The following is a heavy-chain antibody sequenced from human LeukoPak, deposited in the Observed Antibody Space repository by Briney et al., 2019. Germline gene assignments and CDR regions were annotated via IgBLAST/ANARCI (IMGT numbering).Heavy chain of an antibody. CDR1: GYTFTGYY. CDR3: ARDSIMITFGGVHYYMDV. Sequence: ASVKVSCKASGYTFTGYYMHWVRQAPGQGLEWMGWINPNSGGTNYAQKFQGRVTMTRDTSISTAYMELSRLRSDDTAVYYCARDSIMITFGGVHYYMDVWGKGTTVIISS. J-gene: IGHJ6*03. D-gene: IGHD3-16*01. CDR2: INPNSGGT. V-gene: IGHV1-2*02.